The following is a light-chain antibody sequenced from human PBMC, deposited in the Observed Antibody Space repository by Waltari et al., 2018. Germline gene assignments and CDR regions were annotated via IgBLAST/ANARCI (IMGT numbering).Light chain of an antibody. CDR1: SSDVGGYNY. CDR3: SSYAGSNNLV. Sequence: QSALTQPPSASGSPGQSVTISCTGTSSDVGGYNYVSWYQQHPGKAPKLMIYEVSKRPSGVPYRFPGSKSGTTASLTVSGLQAEDEADYYCSSYAGSNNLVFGGGTKLTVL. CDR2: EVS. J-gene: IGLJ3*02. V-gene: IGLV2-8*01.